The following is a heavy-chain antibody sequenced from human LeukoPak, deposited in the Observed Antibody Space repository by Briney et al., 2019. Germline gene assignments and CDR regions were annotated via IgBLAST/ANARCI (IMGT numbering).Heavy chain of an antibody. CDR1: GFTFSSYS. D-gene: IGHD6-13*01. J-gene: IGHJ3*02. V-gene: IGHV3-21*01. CDR3: AREGQYSSSWRDAFDI. Sequence: GSLRLSCAASGFTFSSYSMNWVRQAPGKGLEWVSSISSSSSYIYYADSLKGRFTISRDNAKNSLFLQMNSLRAEDTAVYYCAREGQYSSSWRDAFDIWGQGTMVTVSS. CDR2: ISSSSSYI.